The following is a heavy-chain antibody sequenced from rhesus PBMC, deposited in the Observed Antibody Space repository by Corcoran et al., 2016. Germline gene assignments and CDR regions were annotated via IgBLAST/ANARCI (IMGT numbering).Heavy chain of an antibody. J-gene: IGHJ5-2*01. CDR3: TRGRDSSGWYSLDV. CDR2: NSPYKGNK. D-gene: IGHD6-31*01. V-gene: IGHV1-180*01. Sequence: QVQLVQSGSEIKQPGASLRRSCKPSGYTFTSYYIHWVSQAPVHGLEWIGLNSPYKGNKGYAQNFQGRVTITTDTSTNTGYMELSSLRSEDTAVYYCTRGRDSSGWYSLDVWGLGVLVTVSS. CDR1: GYTFTSYY.